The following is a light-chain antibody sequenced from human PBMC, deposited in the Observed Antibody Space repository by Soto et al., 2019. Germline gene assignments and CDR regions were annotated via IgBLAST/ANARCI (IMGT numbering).Light chain of an antibody. CDR3: QGRESSNDYKV. J-gene: IGLJ3*02. V-gene: IGLV3-21*02. Sequence: SYELTQPPSVSVAPGQTARINCEGPNIGSKSVHWYQLRPGQAPEVVLYDDTDRPSGIAERVSGSNSGDTATLTITRVEAGDGADYYCQGRESSNDYKVFGGGTKLTVL. CDR1: NIGSKS. CDR2: DDT.